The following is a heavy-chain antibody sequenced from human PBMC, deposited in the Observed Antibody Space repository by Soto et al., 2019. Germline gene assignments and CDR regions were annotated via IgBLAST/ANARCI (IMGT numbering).Heavy chain of an antibody. CDR2: IYHSGNT. V-gene: IGHV4-31*03. CDR1: GGSISSGGYY. CDR3: ARVGISSSDAFDI. J-gene: IGHJ3*02. D-gene: IGHD6-6*01. Sequence: SETLSLTCSVSGGSISSGGYYWSWIRQLPGKDLEWIGYIYHSGNTYYNSSLKSRLTISVDTSKNQFSLKLTSVTAADTAVYYCARVGISSSDAFDIWGQATMVTVSS.